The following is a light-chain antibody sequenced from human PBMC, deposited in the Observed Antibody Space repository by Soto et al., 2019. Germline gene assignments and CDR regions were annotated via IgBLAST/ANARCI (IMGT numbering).Light chain of an antibody. CDR3: QAYDYSLTASV. J-gene: IGLJ3*02. CDR1: SSNLGAGYD. V-gene: IGLV1-40*01. Sequence: QSVLTQPPSVSRAPGQRVTLSCTGNSSNLGAGYDVHWYKQVPGAAPKLVIFGNRNRPSGVPERFSGSKSGTSASLAITGLRAEDEADYYCQAYDYSLTASVFGGGTKVTVL. CDR2: GNR.